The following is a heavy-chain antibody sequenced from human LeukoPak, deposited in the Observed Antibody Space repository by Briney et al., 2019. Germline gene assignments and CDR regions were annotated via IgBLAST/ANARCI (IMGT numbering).Heavy chain of an antibody. J-gene: IGHJ3*02. Sequence: ASVKVSCKASGYTFTDYYMHWVRQAPGQGLEWMGWINPNSGGTNYAQKFQGWVTMTRDTSISTAYMELSRLRSDDTAVYYCAREIAVAGTDAFDIWGQGTMVTVSS. CDR2: INPNSGGT. CDR1: GYTFTDYY. CDR3: AREIAVAGTDAFDI. V-gene: IGHV1-2*04. D-gene: IGHD6-19*01.